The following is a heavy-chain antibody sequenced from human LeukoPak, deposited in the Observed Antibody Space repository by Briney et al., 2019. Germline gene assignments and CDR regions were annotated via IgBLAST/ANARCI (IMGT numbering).Heavy chain of an antibody. V-gene: IGHV4-39*07. D-gene: IGHD3-16*01. Sequence: SSETLSLTCTVSGGSISSNSHYWGWIHQPPGTGLEWIANIFHNGNTAYNPSLKRRVTISIDTSQNQLSLRLSSVTAADTAVYYCARVGWGNVAAYPNWLDPWGQGTVVTVSS. J-gene: IGHJ5*02. CDR1: GGSISSNSHY. CDR2: IFHNGNT. CDR3: ARVGWGNVAAYPNWLDP.